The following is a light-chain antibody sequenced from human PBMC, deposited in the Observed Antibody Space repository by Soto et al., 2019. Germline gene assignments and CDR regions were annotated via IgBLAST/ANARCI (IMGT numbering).Light chain of an antibody. CDR1: SSDVGAYNS. J-gene: IGLJ1*01. CDR2: SVS. CDR3: SSSTSSSTYL. V-gene: IGLV2-14*03. Sequence: QSALTQPASVSGSPGQSITISCTGTSSDVGAYNSVSWYQQHPDKAPKLIIYSVSYRSAGVSDRFSASKSDNTASLTISGLRTDDDADYYCSSSTSSSTYLFGTGTKVTVL.